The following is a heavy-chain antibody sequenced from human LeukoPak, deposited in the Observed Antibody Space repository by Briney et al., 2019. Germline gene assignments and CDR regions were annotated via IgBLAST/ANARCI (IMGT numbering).Heavy chain of an antibody. CDR3: ARSYYGDFDYFDY. V-gene: IGHV3-48*04. CDR1: GFTFSSYS. J-gene: IGHJ4*02. D-gene: IGHD4-17*01. Sequence: GGSLRLSCAASGFTFSSYSMNWVRQAPGRGLEWVSYISSSGSTIYYADSVKGRFTISRDNAKNPLYLQMNSLRAEDTAVYYCARSYYGDFDYFDYWGQGTLVTVSS. CDR2: ISSSGSTI.